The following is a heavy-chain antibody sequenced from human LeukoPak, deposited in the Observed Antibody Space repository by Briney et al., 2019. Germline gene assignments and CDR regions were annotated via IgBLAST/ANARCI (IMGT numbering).Heavy chain of an antibody. CDR2: LYSGGST. V-gene: IGHV3-66*01. CDR1: GFAVSSTY. Sequence: GWALRLSCAVSGFAVSSTYMSWVRQAPGKGLEWFSVLYSGGSTYYADYVQGRFTISRDNSKNTLYLHMNSMRVEDTAVYFCARGDCSGGSCHSGLWGQGTLVTASS. J-gene: IGHJ4*02. CDR3: ARGDCSGGSCHSGL. D-gene: IGHD2-15*01.